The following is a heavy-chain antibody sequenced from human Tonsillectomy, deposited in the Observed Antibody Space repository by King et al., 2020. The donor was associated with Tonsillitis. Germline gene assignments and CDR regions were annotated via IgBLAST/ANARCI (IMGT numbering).Heavy chain of an antibody. CDR1: GYTFTDYY. D-gene: IGHD2-2*01. CDR3: ARDLGYASGY. J-gene: IGHJ4*02. Sequence: QLVQSGAEVKKPGASVKVSCKASGYTFTDYYIHWVRQAPGQGLEWMGWINPNSGGTNYAQKFQGRVTMTRDTSISTAYMERSRLRSDDTAMYYCARDLGYASGYWGQGTLVTVSS. V-gene: IGHV1-2*02. CDR2: INPNSGGT.